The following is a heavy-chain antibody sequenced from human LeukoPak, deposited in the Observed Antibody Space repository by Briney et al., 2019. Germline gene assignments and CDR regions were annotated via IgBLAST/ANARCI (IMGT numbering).Heavy chain of an antibody. CDR2: INPNSGGT. CDR3: ARGHDYGDTNWFDP. CDR1: GYTFTGYY. D-gene: IGHD4-17*01. J-gene: IGHJ5*02. Sequence: ASVKVSCKASGYTFTGYYMHWVRQAPGQGLEWMGWINPNSGGTNYAQKFQGRVTMTRDTSISTAYMELSRLRSDDTAVYYCARGHDYGDTNWFDPWGQGTLVTVSS. V-gene: IGHV1-2*02.